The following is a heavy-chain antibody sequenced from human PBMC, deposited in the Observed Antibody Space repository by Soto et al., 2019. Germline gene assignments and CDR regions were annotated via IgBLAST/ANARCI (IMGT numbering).Heavy chain of an antibody. J-gene: IGHJ4*02. CDR1: GFTFSSYA. V-gene: IGHV3-64D*08. Sequence: GGSLRLSCSASGFTFSSYAMHWVRQAPGKGLEYVSAISSNGGITYYADSWKGRFTNSRDNSKNTLYLQMSSLRAEDTAVYYCVKDYGWELLQYYFDYWGQGTLVTVSS. CDR3: VKDYGWELLQYYFDY. D-gene: IGHD1-26*01. CDR2: ISSNGGIT.